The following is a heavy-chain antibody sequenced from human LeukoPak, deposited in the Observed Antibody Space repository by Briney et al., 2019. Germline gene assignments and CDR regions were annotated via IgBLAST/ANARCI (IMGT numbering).Heavy chain of an antibody. V-gene: IGHV4-34*01. J-gene: IGHJ4*02. D-gene: IGHD5-24*01. CDR3: ASNVEMATIDY. Sequence: SETLSLTCAVYGGSFRGYYWSWIRQPPGKGLEWIGEINHSESTNYNPSLKSRVTISVDTSKNQFSLKLSSVTAADTAVYYCASNVEMATIDYWGQGTLVTVSS. CDR1: GGSFRGYY. CDR2: INHSEST.